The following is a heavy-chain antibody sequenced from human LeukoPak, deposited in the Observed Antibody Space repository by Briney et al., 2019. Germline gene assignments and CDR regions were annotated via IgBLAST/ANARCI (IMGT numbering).Heavy chain of an antibody. V-gene: IGHV4-38-2*02. CDR2: IYHSGST. Sequence: SETLSLTCTVSGYSISSGYYWGWIRQPPGKGLEWIGSIYHSGSTYYNPSLKSRVTISVDTSKNQFSLKLSSVTAADTAVYYCARDPRSGWSNFDYWGQGTLVTVSS. J-gene: IGHJ4*02. CDR3: ARDPRSGWSNFDY. CDR1: GYSISSGYY. D-gene: IGHD6-19*01.